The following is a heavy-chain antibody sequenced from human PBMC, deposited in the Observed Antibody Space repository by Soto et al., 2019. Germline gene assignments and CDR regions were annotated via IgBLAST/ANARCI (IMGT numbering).Heavy chain of an antibody. D-gene: IGHD3-3*01. Sequence: SETLSLTCAVYGGSFSGFYWSCILQPPGKGLEWIGEINHSGSTNYNPSLKSRVTISVDTSKNQFSLKLSSVTAADTAVYYCARGGYRSSYFWSGYYHGGFDPWGQGTLVTVSS. J-gene: IGHJ5*02. V-gene: IGHV4-34*01. CDR2: INHSGST. CDR1: GGSFSGFY. CDR3: ARGGYRSSYFWSGYYHGGFDP.